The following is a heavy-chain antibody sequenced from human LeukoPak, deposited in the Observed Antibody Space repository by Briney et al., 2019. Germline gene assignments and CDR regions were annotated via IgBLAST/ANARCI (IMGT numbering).Heavy chain of an antibody. Sequence: PSETLSLTCSVSGDPGSRSDSYWDWIRQPPGKGLEWIGTIYYSGRTYYSPSLKSRVTMSVDPSNNQFSLNLRSVTAADTAVYYCARRRYYDGSGYLYWGQGTLLSVSS. V-gene: IGHV4-39*01. D-gene: IGHD3-22*01. J-gene: IGHJ1*01. CDR3: ARRRYYDGSGYLY. CDR1: GDPGSRSDSY. CDR2: IYYSGRT.